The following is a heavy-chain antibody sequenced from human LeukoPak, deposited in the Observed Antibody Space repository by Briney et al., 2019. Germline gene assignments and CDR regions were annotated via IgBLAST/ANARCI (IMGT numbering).Heavy chain of an antibody. D-gene: IGHD6-19*01. CDR2: ISYDGSNK. CDR1: GFTFSSYA. Sequence: GRSLRLSCAASGFTFSSYAIHWVRQAPGKGLEWVAVISYDGSNKYYADSVKGRLTISRDNSKNTLYLQMNGLRAEDTAVYYCAKGSGSGWIFDYWGQGTLVTVSS. CDR3: AKGSGSGWIFDY. V-gene: IGHV3-30*04. J-gene: IGHJ4*02.